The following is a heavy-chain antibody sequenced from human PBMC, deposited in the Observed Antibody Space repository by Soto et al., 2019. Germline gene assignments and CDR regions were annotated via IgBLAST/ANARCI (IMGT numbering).Heavy chain of an antibody. V-gene: IGHV1-8*01. CDR1: GYTFTSYD. CDR3: ARGNYDILTGGDNFDY. J-gene: IGHJ4*02. Sequence: ASVKVSCKASGYTFTSYDINWARQATGQGLEWMGWMNPNSGNTGYAQKFQGRVTMTRNTSISTAYMELSSLRSEDTAVYYCARGNYDILTGGDNFDYWGQGTLVTVSS. D-gene: IGHD3-9*01. CDR2: MNPNSGNT.